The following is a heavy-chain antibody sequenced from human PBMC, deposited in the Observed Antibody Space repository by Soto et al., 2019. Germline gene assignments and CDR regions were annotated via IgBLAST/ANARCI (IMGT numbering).Heavy chain of an antibody. Sequence: SVKVSCKASGGTFSSYAISWVRQAPGQGLEWMGGIIPIFGTANYAQKFQGRVTITADESTSTAYMELSSLRSEDTAVYYCARVSSITGTTGYPRGFDPWGQGTLVTVSS. CDR3: ARVSSITGTTGYPRGFDP. V-gene: IGHV1-69*13. J-gene: IGHJ5*02. CDR1: GGTFSSYA. CDR2: IIPIFGTA. D-gene: IGHD1-7*01.